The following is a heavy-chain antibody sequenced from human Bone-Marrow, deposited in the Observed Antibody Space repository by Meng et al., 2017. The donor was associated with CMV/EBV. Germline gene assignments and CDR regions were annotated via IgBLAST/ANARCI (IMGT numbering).Heavy chain of an antibody. D-gene: IGHD3-3*01. V-gene: IGHV3-48*04. CDR3: ARSNYDFWSGYLSLEHNKENYYGMDV. CDR2: ISSSSSTI. CDR1: GFTFSSYS. J-gene: IGHJ6*02. Sequence: GESLKISCAASGFTFSSYSMNWVRQAPGKGLEWVSSISSSSSTIYYADSVKGRFTISRDNAKNSLYLQMNSLRAEDTAVYYCARSNYDFWSGYLSLEHNKENYYGMDVWGQGTTVTFSS.